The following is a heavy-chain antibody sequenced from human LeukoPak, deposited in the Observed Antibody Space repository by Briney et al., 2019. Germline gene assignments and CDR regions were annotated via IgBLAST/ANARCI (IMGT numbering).Heavy chain of an antibody. CDR1: GFTVSSNY. CDR2: IYSGGST. V-gene: IGHV3-53*01. CDR3: ASRRGSGYTYYYYYNMDV. D-gene: IGHD3-22*01. J-gene: IGHJ6*03. Sequence: GGSLRLSCAASGFTVSSNYMSWVRQAPGKGLDWVSVIYSGGSTYYADSVKGRFTISRDNSKNTLYLQMNSLRAEDTAVYYCASRRGSGYTYYYYYNMDVWGKGTTVTVSS.